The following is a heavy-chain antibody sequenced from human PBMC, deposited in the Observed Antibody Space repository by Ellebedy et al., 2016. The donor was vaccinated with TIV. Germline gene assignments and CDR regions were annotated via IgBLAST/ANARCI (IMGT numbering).Heavy chain of an antibody. CDR1: GFTFSSYA. D-gene: IGHD3-3*01. CDR3: ARGNYDCWSGYFWNYYYYGMDV. CDR2: ISYDGSNK. V-gene: IGHV3-30-3*01. Sequence: GESLKISCAASGFTFSSYAMHWVRQAPGKGLEWVAVISYDGSNKYYADSVKGRFTISRDNSKNTLYLQMNSLRAEDTAVYYCARGNYDCWSGYFWNYYYYGMDVWGQGTTVTVSS. J-gene: IGHJ6*02.